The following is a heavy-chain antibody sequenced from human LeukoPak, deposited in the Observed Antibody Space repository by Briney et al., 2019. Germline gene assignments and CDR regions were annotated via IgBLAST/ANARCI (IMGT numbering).Heavy chain of an antibody. CDR3: AKHGGLSSSSRYFDY. Sequence: SETLSLTCTVSGGSISSYYWSWIRQPPGKGLEWIGYIYYSGSTNYNPSLKSRVTISVDTSKNQFSLKLSSVTAADTAVYYCAKHGGLSSSSRYFDYWGQGTLVTVSS. CDR2: IYYSGST. J-gene: IGHJ4*02. D-gene: IGHD6-6*01. CDR1: GGSISSYY. V-gene: IGHV4-59*01.